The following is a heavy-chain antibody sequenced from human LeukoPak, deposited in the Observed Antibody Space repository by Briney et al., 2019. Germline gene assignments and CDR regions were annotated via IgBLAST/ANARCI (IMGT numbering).Heavy chain of an antibody. CDR3: TRDGGSGVDY. D-gene: IGHD2-15*01. CDR1: GFTLSAYG. V-gene: IGHV3-33*01. CDR2: IWYDGSKK. Sequence: GRSLRLSCAVSGFTLSAYGMHWVRQAPGEGLEWVGVIWYDGSKKYYGDSVKGRFTISKDDSKNTLYLQMNSLRVEDTAIYYCTRDGGSGVDYWGQGTLVTVSS. J-gene: IGHJ4*02.